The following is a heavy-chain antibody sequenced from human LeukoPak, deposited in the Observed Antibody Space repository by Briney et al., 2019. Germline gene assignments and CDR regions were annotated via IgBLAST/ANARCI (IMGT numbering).Heavy chain of an antibody. D-gene: IGHD2-21*01. V-gene: IGHV3-7*01. CDR3: ARDRRVGGWGGAFDM. Sequence: GGSLRLSCVASGFTFSSYWMNWVRQAPGEGLEYVANIKQDGSEKYYVDSMKGRFTISRDNAKNSLYLQIDSLRAEDTAVYYCARDRRVGGWGGAFDMWGHGTQVTVSS. CDR1: GFTFSSYW. J-gene: IGHJ3*02. CDR2: IKQDGSEK.